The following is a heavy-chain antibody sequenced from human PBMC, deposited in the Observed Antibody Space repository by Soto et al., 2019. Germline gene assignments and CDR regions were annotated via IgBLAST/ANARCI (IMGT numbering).Heavy chain of an antibody. CDR3: AKGIPDTGGYYYYSMDV. Sequence: VGSLRLSCAASGFTFSRYDMGWVRQAPGKGLDWVSVISGSGDITYSADSVKGRFTISRDNSKSILYLQMNSLRGEDTAVYYCAKGIPDTGGYYYYSMDVWGQGTAVTVSS. CDR1: GFTFSRYD. D-gene: IGHD5-18*01. J-gene: IGHJ6*02. V-gene: IGHV3-23*01. CDR2: ISGSGDIT.